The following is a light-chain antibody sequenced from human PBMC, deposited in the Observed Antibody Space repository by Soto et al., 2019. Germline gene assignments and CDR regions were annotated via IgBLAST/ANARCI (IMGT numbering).Light chain of an antibody. CDR3: QESGSSPGT. CDR1: QSVSSIY. Sequence: EIVLTQSPGTLSLSPGERATLSCRASQSVSSIYLAWYQQKPGQAPRLLIYDVSSRATGIPDRFSGSGSGTDFTLSISRLEPEDFAVYYCQESGSSPGTFGKGTKVEIK. J-gene: IGKJ1*01. CDR2: DVS. V-gene: IGKV3-20*01.